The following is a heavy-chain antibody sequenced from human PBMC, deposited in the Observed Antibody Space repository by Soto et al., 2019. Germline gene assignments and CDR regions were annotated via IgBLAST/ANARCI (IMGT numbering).Heavy chain of an antibody. V-gene: IGHV3-23*01. CDR2: ISGGGSNT. CDR1: GFPFSSYV. J-gene: IGHJ4*02. CDR3: AKDSNKYSSSLRGRYFDY. D-gene: IGHD4-4*01. Sequence: EVQLLESGGGLVQRGGYLRLSCAASGFPFSSYVMSWVRQAPGKGLEWVSGISGGGSNTFYADSVKVRFTISRDNSKNTLLFQMNSLGAEDSAVYYCAKDSNKYSSSLRGRYFDYWGQGIGVTVSS.